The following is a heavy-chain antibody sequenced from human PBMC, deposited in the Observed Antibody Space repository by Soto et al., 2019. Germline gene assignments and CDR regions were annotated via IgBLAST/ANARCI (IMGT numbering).Heavy chain of an antibody. J-gene: IGHJ4*02. CDR2: INTSGGST. CDR1: GYTLSSNY. CDR3: ASLEMPGD. D-gene: IGHD3-3*01. Sequence: ASVKVSCKASGYTLSSNYMVWVRQAPGQGLEWMGIINTSGGSTDYAQKFQGRLTMTRDTSTNTVYMELSSLRSEDTAVYYCASLEMPGDWGQGTQVTVSS. V-gene: IGHV1-46*01.